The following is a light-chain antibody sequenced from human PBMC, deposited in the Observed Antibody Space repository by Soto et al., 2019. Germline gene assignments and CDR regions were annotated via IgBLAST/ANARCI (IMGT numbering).Light chain of an antibody. J-gene: IGKJ2*01. CDR2: DAS. V-gene: IGKV3-11*01. Sequence: EIVLTQSPATLSLSPGERATLSCRASQRVSSYLAWYQQKPGQAPRLLIYDASNRATGIPARFSGSGSGTDFTLPISSLEPEDFAVYYCQQRSNWYTFGQGTKLEIK. CDR1: QRVSSY. CDR3: QQRSNWYT.